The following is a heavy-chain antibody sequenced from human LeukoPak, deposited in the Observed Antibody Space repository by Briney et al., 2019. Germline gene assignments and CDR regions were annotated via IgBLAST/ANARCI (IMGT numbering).Heavy chain of an antibody. CDR2: ISSSSTYI. D-gene: IGHD6-19*01. CDR3: ARHSSYNNGWGPFDY. Sequence: SGGSLRLSCAASGLTFNTHSMSWVRQAPGKGLEWVASISSSSTYIYYADSVKGRFTISRDNAKKSLYLETNSLRAEDTAVHYCARHSSYNNGWGPFDYWGQGTLVTVSS. J-gene: IGHJ4*02. CDR1: GLTFNTHS. V-gene: IGHV3-21*01.